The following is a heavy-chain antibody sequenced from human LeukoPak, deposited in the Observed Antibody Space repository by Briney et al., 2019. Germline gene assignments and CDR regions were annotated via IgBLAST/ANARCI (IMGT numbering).Heavy chain of an antibody. J-gene: IGHJ4*02. Sequence: PGGSLRLSCAASGFTFSSYVLSWVRQAPGKGLEWVSAISGSGGSTYYADSVKGRFTISRDNSKNTLYLQMNSLRAEDTAVYYCAKSPLPNYYYDSSGYLYYFDYWGQGTLVTVSS. CDR3: AKSPLPNYYYDSSGYLYYFDY. V-gene: IGHV3-23*01. D-gene: IGHD3-22*01. CDR1: GFTFSSYV. CDR2: ISGSGGST.